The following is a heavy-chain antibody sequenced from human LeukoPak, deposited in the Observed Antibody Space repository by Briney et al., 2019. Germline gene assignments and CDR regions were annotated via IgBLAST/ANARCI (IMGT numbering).Heavy chain of an antibody. Sequence: GGSLRLSCAASGFTFSSYTMNWVRQALGQGLEWVSTISDPHSGSETHYADSVKGRFTISRDDSQNTLYLQMNSLRAEDTAVYFCARVVQTGYGGYKTYYYYFAMDVWGQGTAVTVSS. V-gene: IGHV3-23*01. CDR1: GFTFSSYT. CDR2: ISDPHSGSET. CDR3: ARVVQTGYGGYKTYYYYFAMDV. J-gene: IGHJ6*02. D-gene: IGHD5-12*01.